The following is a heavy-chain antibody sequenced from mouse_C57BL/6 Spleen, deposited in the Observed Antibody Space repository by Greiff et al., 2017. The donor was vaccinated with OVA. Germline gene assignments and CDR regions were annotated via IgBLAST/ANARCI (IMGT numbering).Heavy chain of an antibody. CDR3: ARVYYYGSSYEGFDY. D-gene: IGHD1-1*01. J-gene: IGHJ2*01. Sequence: VQLKESGPGLVKPSQSLSLTCSVTGYSITSGYYWNWIRQFPGNKLEWMGYISYDGSNNYNPSLKNRISITRDTSKNQFFLKLNSVTTEDTATYYCARVYYYGSSYEGFDYWGQGTTLTVSS. V-gene: IGHV3-6*01. CDR2: ISYDGSN. CDR1: GYSITSGYY.